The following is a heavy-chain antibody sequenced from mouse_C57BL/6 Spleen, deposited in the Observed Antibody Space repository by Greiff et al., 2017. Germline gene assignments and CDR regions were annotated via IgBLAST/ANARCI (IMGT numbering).Heavy chain of an antibody. CDR3: ARKNLLWYLYAMDY. J-gene: IGHJ4*01. CDR1: GYAFSSSW. Sequence: QVQLQQSGPELVKPGASVKISCKASGYAFSSSWMNWVKQRPGKGLEWIGRIYPGDGDTNYNGKFKGKATLTADKSSSTAYMQLSSLTSEDSAVYVCARKNLLWYLYAMDYWGQGTSVTVSS. CDR2: IYPGDGDT. V-gene: IGHV1-82*01. D-gene: IGHD2-1*01.